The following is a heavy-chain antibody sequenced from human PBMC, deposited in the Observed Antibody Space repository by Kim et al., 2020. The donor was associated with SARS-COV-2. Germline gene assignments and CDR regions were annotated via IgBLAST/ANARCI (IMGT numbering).Heavy chain of an antibody. J-gene: IGHJ6*02. V-gene: IGHV3-15*01. CDR3: ATDVGQGYCYYGMDV. D-gene: IGHD1-26*01. Sequence: APVKGRFTISIEDSKNTLYLQMNSLRTEDTAVYYCATDVGQGYCYYGMDVWGHGTTVTVSS.